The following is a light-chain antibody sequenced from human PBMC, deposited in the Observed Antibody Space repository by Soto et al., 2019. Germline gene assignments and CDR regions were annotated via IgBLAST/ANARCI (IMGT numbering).Light chain of an antibody. CDR3: TSYTSSSTLV. Sequence: QSALTQPASVSGSPGQSITISCTGTSSDVGAYKYVSWYQQHPGKAPKLIIYEVNTRPSGVSHRFSGSKSGNTASLTISGLQADDEADYYCTSYTSSSTLVFGNGTKVTVL. J-gene: IGLJ1*01. CDR2: EVN. CDR1: SSDVGAYKY. V-gene: IGLV2-14*01.